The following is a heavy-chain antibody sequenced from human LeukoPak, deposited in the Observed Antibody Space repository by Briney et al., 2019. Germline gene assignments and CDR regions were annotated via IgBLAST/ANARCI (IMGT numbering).Heavy chain of an antibody. CDR3: ARRLTQYDCFDP. CDR2: TYYRFTWYN. Sequence: SQTLSLTCAISGDSVSSNSVTWNWIRQSPSRGLEWLARTYYRFTWYNDYAVSVRGRITVNPDTSKNQFSLHLNSVTPEDTAVYYCARRLTQYDCFDPWGQGILVTVSS. D-gene: IGHD2-2*01. CDR1: GDSVSSNSVT. V-gene: IGHV6-1*01. J-gene: IGHJ5*02.